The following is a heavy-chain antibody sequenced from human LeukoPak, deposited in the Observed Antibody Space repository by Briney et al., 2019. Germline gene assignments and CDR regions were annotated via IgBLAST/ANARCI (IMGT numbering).Heavy chain of an antibody. CDR3: ARDPSGSYPGAFDI. V-gene: IGHV3-48*02. J-gene: IGHJ3*02. CDR1: GFTFSSYS. D-gene: IGHD1-26*01. Sequence: GGSLRLSCAASGFTFSSYSMNWVRQAPGKGLEWVSYISSSSSTIYYADPVKGRFTISRDNAKNSLYLQMNSLRDEDTAVYYCARDPSGSYPGAFDIWGQGTMVTVSS. CDR2: ISSSSSTI.